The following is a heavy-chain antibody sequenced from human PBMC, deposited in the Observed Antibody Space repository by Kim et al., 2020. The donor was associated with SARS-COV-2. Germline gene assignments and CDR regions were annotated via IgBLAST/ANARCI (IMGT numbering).Heavy chain of an antibody. CDR1: GYTFTSYA. CDR2: INAGNGNT. V-gene: IGHV1-3*01. CDR3: ARRQGGILYWYFDL. J-gene: IGHJ2*01. D-gene: IGHD6-13*01. Sequence: ASVKVSCKASGYTFTSYAMHWVRQAPGQRLEWMGWINAGNGNTKYSQKFHGRVTITRDTSASTAYMELSSLRSEDTAVYYCARRQGGILYWYFDLWGRGTLVTVSS.